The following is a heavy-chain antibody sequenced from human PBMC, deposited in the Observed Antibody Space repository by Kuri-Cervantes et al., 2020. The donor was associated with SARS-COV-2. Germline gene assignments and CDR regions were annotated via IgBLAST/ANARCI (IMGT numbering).Heavy chain of an antibody. CDR3: AKVFGVGSNIKYFDS. D-gene: IGHD3-10*02. J-gene: IGHJ4*02. Sequence: ETLSLTCATSGFILDDFGMYWVRQVPGKGLEWVSSITWDGGSTFYADSVKGRFTMSRDSSKKSLYLQMDSLTVEDTALYYCAKVFGVGSNIKYFDSWGQGTVVTVSS. CDR1: GFILDDFG. CDR2: ITWDGGST. V-gene: IGHV3-43D*03.